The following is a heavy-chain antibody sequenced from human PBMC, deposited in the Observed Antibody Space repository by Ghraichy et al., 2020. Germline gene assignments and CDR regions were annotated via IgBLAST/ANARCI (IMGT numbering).Heavy chain of an antibody. Sequence: SVKVSCRTSGGTFSNHAISWVRQAPGQGLEWMGWIIPLSGAANYAQKFRGRVTITAADSMTIAYMELRSLKSEDTAVYYCVKEAYPMIGGDYYYYMDVWGKGTTVTVSS. V-gene: IGHV1-69*13. CDR2: IIPLSGAA. J-gene: IGHJ6*03. CDR3: VKEAYPMIGGDYYYYMDV. D-gene: IGHD3-22*01. CDR1: GGTFSNHA.